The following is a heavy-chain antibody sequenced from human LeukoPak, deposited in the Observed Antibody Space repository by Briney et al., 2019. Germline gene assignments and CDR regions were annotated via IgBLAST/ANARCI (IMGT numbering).Heavy chain of an antibody. V-gene: IGHV3-23*01. CDR1: GFTFSNYA. Sequence: GGSLRLSCAASGFTFSNYAMNWVRQAPGKGLEWGSGICGSGGGTSYADSVKGRFTISRDNSENTLYLQMNSLRAEDTAIFYCAKVSGSSSSSLDYWGQGTLVTVSS. D-gene: IGHD2-2*01. J-gene: IGHJ4*02. CDR2: ICGSGGGT. CDR3: AKVSGSSSSSLDY.